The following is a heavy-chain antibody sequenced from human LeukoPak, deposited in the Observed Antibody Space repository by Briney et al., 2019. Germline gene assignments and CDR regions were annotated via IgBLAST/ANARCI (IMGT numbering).Heavy chain of an antibody. J-gene: IGHJ5*01. Sequence: GGSLRLSCAASGFTFSTYWMTWVRQAPGKGLEWVANIKQDGSDKYYVDSVKGRFTISRDNANNSLYLQMSSLRADDTAVYYCARGGWNRDSWGQGTLVTVSS. D-gene: IGHD1-1*01. CDR1: GFTFSTYW. V-gene: IGHV3-7*01. CDR2: IKQDGSDK. CDR3: ARGGWNRDS.